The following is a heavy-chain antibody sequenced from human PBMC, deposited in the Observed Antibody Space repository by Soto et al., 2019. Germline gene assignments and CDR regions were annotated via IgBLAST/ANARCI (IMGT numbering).Heavy chain of an antibody. Sequence: GGSLRLSCAASGFTFSSYAMHWVRQAPGKGLEWVAVISYDGSNKYYADSVKGRFTISRDNSKNTLYLQMNSLRAEDTAVYYCARSLSVVPEVDWYFDLWGRGTLVTVSS. CDR1: GFTFSSYA. CDR3: ARSLSVVPEVDWYFDL. J-gene: IGHJ2*01. V-gene: IGHV3-30-3*01. CDR2: ISYDGSNK. D-gene: IGHD2-15*01.